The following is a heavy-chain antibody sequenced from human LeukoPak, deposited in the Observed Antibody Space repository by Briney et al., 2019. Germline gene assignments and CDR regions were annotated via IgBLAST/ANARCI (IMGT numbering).Heavy chain of an antibody. Sequence: ASVKVSCKASGGTFSSYAISWVRQAPGQGLEWMGRIIPILGIANYAQKFQGRVTITADKSTSTAYMELSSLRAEDTAVYYCAKSPPLVVPSQLDYWGQGTLVTVSS. CDR1: GGTFSSYA. V-gene: IGHV1-69*04. CDR3: AKSPPLVVPSQLDY. D-gene: IGHD2-15*01. CDR2: IIPILGIA. J-gene: IGHJ4*02.